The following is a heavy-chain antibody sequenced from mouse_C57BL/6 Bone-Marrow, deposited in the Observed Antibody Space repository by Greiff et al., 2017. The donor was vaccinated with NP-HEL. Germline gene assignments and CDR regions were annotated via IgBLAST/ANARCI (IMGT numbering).Heavy chain of an antibody. CDR1: GYAFTNYL. V-gene: IGHV1-54*01. Sequence: QVQLQQSGAELVRPGTSVKVSCKASGYAFTNYLIEWVKQRPGQGLEWIGVINPGSGGTNYNEKFKGKATLTADKSSSTAYMQRSSLTSEDSAVYFCAREGGNYLVYFDYWGQGTTLTVSS. CDR2: INPGSGGT. CDR3: AREGGNYLVYFDY. J-gene: IGHJ2*01. D-gene: IGHD2-1*01.